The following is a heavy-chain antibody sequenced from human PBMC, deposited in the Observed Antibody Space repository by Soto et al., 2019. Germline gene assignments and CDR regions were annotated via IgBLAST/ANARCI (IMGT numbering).Heavy chain of an antibody. J-gene: IGHJ4*02. CDR1: GGSISSYY. CDR2: IDTSGTT. D-gene: IGHD3-22*01. CDR3: ARHGYYDSSSYYGFGY. Sequence: SETLSLTCTVSGGSISSYYVSWIRQSAGKGLEWIGRIDTSGTTNYNPSLKSRVTISVDTSKNQFSLRLNSVTAADTAVYYCARHGYYDSSSYYGFGYWGQGTLVTVSS. V-gene: IGHV4-4*07.